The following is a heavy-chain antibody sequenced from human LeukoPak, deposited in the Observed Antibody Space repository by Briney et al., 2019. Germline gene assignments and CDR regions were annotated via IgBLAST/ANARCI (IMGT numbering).Heavy chain of an antibody. CDR2: INPNSGGT. CDR1: GYTFTGYY. V-gene: IGHV1-2*02. J-gene: IGHJ5*02. Sequence: GASVTVSCTASGYTFTGYYMHWVRQAPGQGLEWMGWINPNSGGTNYAQKFQGRVTITRDTSISTAYMELSRLRSDDTAVYYCARDSSLGGGGFDWFDPWGQGTLVTVSS. D-gene: IGHD2-15*01. CDR3: ARDSSLGGGGFDWFDP.